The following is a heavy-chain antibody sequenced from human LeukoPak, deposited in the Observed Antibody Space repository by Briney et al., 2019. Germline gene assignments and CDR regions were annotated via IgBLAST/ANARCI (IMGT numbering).Heavy chain of an antibody. D-gene: IGHD5-12*01. CDR3: AKAFSPGGYSSATGVYFFDS. CDR2: IWYDGTNK. Sequence: PGGSLRLSCAASGFSLSAYGMSWVRQAPGKGLEGVAVIWYDGTNKFYADSVKGQFTISKDNSKDTMFLQMNSLRAEDTAMYYCAKAFSPGGYSSATGVYFFDSWGQGTLVTVSS. J-gene: IGHJ4*02. V-gene: IGHV3-33*06. CDR1: GFSLSAYG.